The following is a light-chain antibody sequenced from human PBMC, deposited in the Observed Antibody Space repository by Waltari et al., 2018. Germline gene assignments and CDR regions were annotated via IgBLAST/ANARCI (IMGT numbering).Light chain of an antibody. J-gene: IGLJ2*01. CDR3: SSYTSSSLVV. CDR2: EVP. Sequence: QSALTQPAFVSGSPGQSITISCSGTNSDVGGYNYVFWFQQHPGKAPKLMIYEVPYRPSGVSNRFSGSKSGNTASLTISGLQAEDEADYYCSSYTSSSLVVFGGGTKLTVL. V-gene: IGLV2-14*01. CDR1: NSDVGGYNY.